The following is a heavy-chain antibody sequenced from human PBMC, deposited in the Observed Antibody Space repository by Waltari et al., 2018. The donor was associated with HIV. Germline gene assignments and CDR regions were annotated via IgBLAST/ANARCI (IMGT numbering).Heavy chain of an antibody. CDR2: NRQSGST. J-gene: IGHJ4*02. V-gene: IGHV4-34*01. CDR1: GGSFSGYY. D-gene: IGHD2-2*01. Sequence: QVQLQQWGAGLLKPSETLSLTCAVYGGSFSGYYWSWIRQPPRKGLEWIGENRQSGSTNYNPSLKSRVTMSVDTSKKQFSLKLSAVTAADTALYYCARGSVGYCSSSSCPHVDYWGQGTLVTVSS. CDR3: ARGSVGYCSSSSCPHVDY.